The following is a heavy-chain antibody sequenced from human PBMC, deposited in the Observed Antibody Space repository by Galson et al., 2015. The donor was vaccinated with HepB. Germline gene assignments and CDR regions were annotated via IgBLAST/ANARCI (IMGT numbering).Heavy chain of an antibody. D-gene: IGHD5-12*01. Sequence: SVKVSCKASGYTFTGYYMHWVRQAPGQGLEWMGRINPNSGGTNYAQKFQGRVTMTRDTSISTAYMELSRLRSDDTAVYYCARDLATSNWFDPWGQGTLVTVSS. CDR3: ARDLATSNWFDP. J-gene: IGHJ5*02. CDR1: GYTFTGYY. CDR2: INPNSGGT. V-gene: IGHV1-2*06.